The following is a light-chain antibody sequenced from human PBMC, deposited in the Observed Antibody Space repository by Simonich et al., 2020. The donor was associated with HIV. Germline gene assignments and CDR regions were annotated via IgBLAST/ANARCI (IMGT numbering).Light chain of an antibody. V-gene: IGKV1-5*03. J-gene: IGKJ1*01. CDR1: QSISTC. Sequence: DIQMTQSPSTRSASVGERVTITCRASQSISTCLAWYQQKPGKAPNLLIYTASTLESGVPSRFSGSISGTEFTLTISSLQPDDFATYYCQQYNSYPWTFGQGTKVEFK. CDR2: TAS. CDR3: QQYNSYPWT.